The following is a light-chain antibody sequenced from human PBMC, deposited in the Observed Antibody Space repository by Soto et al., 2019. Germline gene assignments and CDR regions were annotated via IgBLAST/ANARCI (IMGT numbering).Light chain of an antibody. CDR2: EGS. J-gene: IGLJ1*01. CDR1: SSDVGSYNL. V-gene: IGLV2-23*01. Sequence: QSAMTQPASVSGSPGQSNTISCTGTSSDVGSYNLVSWYQQHPGKAPKLMIYEGSKRPSGVSNRFSGSKSGNTASLTISGLQADDEAYYYCCSYAATSTYVFGPSTKVAVL. CDR3: CSYAATSTYV.